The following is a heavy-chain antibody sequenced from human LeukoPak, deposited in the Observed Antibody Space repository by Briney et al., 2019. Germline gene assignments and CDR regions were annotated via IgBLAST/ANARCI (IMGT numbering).Heavy chain of an antibody. J-gene: IGHJ4*02. D-gene: IGHD2-15*01. CDR3: VKRRVLDIVVVVAADFDF. Sequence: PGGSLRLSCAASAFTFSSYVVNWVRQAPGKGLEWVSLISGSGDITYYADSVKGRFTISRDNSNDTLYLQMSSLRPDDTAIYYCVKRRVLDIVVVVAADFDFWGQGTLVTVSS. V-gene: IGHV3-23*01. CDR2: ISGSGDIT. CDR1: AFTFSSYV.